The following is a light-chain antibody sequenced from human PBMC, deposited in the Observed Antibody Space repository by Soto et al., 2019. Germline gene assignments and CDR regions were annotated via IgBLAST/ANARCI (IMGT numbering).Light chain of an antibody. V-gene: IGLV2-23*02. J-gene: IGLJ2*01. Sequence: QSALTQPASVSGSPGQSITISCTGTSSDVGNYNLVSWYQQHPGKAPKLIIYEDNKRPSGISDRFSGSKSGNTASLTFFGLLAADEAAYYCCSYAGCVTFVVFGGGTKLTVL. CDR1: SSDVGNYNL. CDR3: CSYAGCVTFVV. CDR2: EDN.